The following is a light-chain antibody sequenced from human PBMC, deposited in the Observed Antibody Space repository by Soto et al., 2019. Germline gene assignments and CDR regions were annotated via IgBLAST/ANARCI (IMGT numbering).Light chain of an antibody. CDR1: QDISNY. Sequence: DIQLTQSPSFLSASVGDRVTITCRASQDISNYLVWYQQKPGKAPKPLIYAASTLQSGVPSRFSGSGSGTEVTLTISSLQPEDFATYYCQQLNSYPLTFGPGTNVDIK. V-gene: IGKV1-9*01. CDR2: AAS. J-gene: IGKJ3*01. CDR3: QQLNSYPLT.